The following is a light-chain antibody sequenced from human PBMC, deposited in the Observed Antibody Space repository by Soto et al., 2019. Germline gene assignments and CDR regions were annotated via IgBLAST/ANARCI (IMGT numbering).Light chain of an antibody. V-gene: IGLV1-40*01. CDR3: QSYDSSLEKVV. Sequence: QSAPAQPPSVSGAPGQRVTISCTGSSSNIGAGYPVHWYQQRPGTAPKLLIYGNINRPSGVPDRFSGSKSGTSASLAITGLQAEDEADYYCQSYDSSLEKVVFGGGTKLTVL. J-gene: IGLJ2*01. CDR2: GNI. CDR1: SSNIGAGYP.